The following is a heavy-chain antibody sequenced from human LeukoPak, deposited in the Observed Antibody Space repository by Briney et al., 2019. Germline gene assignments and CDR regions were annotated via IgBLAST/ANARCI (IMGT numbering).Heavy chain of an antibody. V-gene: IGHV4-61*02. Sequence: SETLSLTCTVSGGSISSGSYYWNWIRQPAGKGLEWIGRISVSGTTNYNPSLKSRVTISVDTSKNQFSLKLSSVTAADTAVYYCARHVRKRGIAVAGTPGWFDPWGQGTLVTVSS. CDR2: ISVSGTT. CDR3: ARHVRKRGIAVAGTPGWFDP. CDR1: GGSISSGSYY. J-gene: IGHJ5*02. D-gene: IGHD6-19*01.